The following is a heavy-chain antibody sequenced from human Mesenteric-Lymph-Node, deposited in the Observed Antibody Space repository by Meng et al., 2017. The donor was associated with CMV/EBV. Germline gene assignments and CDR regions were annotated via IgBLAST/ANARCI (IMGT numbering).Heavy chain of an antibody. D-gene: IGHD1-26*01. J-gene: IGHJ4*02. V-gene: IGHV1-18*01. CDR2: ITTYNGHT. CDR3: ARPQEGTVGAEGGFDY. Sequence: ASVKVSCKTSGYTFTSYGIPWVRQAPGRGLEWMGWITTYNGHTKYAQKVQDRVTMTTDTSTSTAYMELRSLRSDDTAVYYCARPQEGTVGAEGGFDYWGQGTLVTVSS. CDR1: GYTFTSYG.